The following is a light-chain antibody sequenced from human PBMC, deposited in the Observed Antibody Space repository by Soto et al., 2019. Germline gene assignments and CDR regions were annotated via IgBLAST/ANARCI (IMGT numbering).Light chain of an antibody. CDR3: QQYNIWPPWT. V-gene: IGKV3-15*01. Sequence: EIVMTQSPATLSVSPGERATLSCRASQSVSSNLAWYQQKPGQAPRLLIYGASTRATGIPAMFSGSGSGTECTLTISSLQSEDFAVYYCQQYNIWPPWTFGQGTKVEIK. CDR1: QSVSSN. J-gene: IGKJ1*01. CDR2: GAS.